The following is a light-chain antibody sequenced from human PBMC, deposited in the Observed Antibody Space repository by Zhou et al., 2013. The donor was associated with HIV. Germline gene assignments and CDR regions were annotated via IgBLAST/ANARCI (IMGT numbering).Light chain of an antibody. CDR3: LHSHERPLS. J-gene: IGKJ4*01. Sequence: DIQMTQSPSSLSAYVGDSVTCTCRASQNIGKSLSWYQYRPGRAPEVLIYDASTVRRGVPSRISASGSGTYFTLNIRNLQLEDAATYFCLHSHERPLSFGGGTMVEI. CDR2: DAS. V-gene: IGKV1-39*01. CDR1: QNIGKS.